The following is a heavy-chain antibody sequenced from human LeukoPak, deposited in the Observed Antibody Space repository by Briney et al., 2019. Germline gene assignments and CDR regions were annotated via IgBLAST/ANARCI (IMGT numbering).Heavy chain of an antibody. J-gene: IGHJ6*03. CDR3: AREEMTTILDYYYYYMDV. CDR1: GFTFSDFW. D-gene: IGHD5-24*01. V-gene: IGHV3-74*01. CDR2: INSGGTVT. Sequence: PGGSLRLSCAASGFTFSDFWMHWVRQAPGKGLVWVSRINSGGTVTNYADSVKGRLTISRDNAKNTLYLQMNRLRLEDTAVYYCAREEMTTILDYYYYYMDVWGKGTTVTVSS.